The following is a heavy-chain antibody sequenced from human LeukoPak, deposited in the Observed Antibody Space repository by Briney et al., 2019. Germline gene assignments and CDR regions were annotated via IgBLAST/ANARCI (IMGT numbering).Heavy chain of an antibody. V-gene: IGHV3-43D*03. CDR1: GFNFEDYA. CDR2: ISWNGGST. J-gene: IGHJ4*02. CDR3: AKDIGYGSGSYQVFDY. Sequence: PGGSLRLSCAASGFNFEDYAMHWVRQAPGKGLEWVSLISWNGGSTYYADSVKGRFTISRDNSKNSLYLQMNSLRDEDTALYYCAKDIGYGSGSYQVFDYWGQGTLVTVSS. D-gene: IGHD3-10*01.